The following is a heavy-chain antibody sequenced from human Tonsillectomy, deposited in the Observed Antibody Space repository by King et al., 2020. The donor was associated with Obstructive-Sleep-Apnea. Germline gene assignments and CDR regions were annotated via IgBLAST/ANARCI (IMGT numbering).Heavy chain of an antibody. V-gene: IGHV5-10-1*01. CDR2: IDPSDSYT. Sequence: QLVQSGAEVKKPGESLRISCKGSGYSFTSYWISWVRQMPGKGLEWMGRIDPSDSYTNYSPSFQGHVTISADKSINTTYLQWSSLKASDTAIYYCARLSRFGELFRGHLGYWGQGTLVTVSS. CDR1: GYSFTSYW. CDR3: ARLSRFGELFRGHLGY. D-gene: IGHD3-10*02. J-gene: IGHJ4*02.